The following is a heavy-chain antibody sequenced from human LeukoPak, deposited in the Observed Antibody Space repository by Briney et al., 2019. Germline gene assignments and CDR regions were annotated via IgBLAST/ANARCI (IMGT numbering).Heavy chain of an antibody. CDR2: IYTSGST. Sequence: PSETLSLTCTVSGGSISSGSYYWSWIRQPAGKGLEWIGRIYTSGSTNYNPSLKSRVTMSVDTSKNQFSLKLSSVTAADTAVYYCARDREQWLVPRWDYWGQGTLVTVSS. CDR1: GGSISSGSYY. J-gene: IGHJ4*02. CDR3: ARDREQWLVPRWDY. D-gene: IGHD6-19*01. V-gene: IGHV4-61*02.